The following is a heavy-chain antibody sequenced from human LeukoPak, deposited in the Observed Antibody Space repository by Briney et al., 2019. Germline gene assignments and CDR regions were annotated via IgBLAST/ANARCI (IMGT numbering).Heavy chain of an antibody. D-gene: IGHD2/OR15-2a*01. V-gene: IGHV4-4*09. CDR3: ARLSAGFNSSYWFDP. CDR2: TYSSRRT. CDR1: GGSISSYY. Sequence: PSETLSLTCTVSGGSISSYYWTWIRQPPGKGLEWIGYTYSSRRTNYNPPLKSQVTMSVDTSKNQFSLTVISVTAADTAVYYCARLSAGFNSSYWFDPWGQGTLVTVSS. J-gene: IGHJ5*02.